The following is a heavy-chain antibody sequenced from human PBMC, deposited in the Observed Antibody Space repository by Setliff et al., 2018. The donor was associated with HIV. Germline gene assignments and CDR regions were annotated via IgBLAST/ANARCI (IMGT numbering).Heavy chain of an antibody. CDR1: GFTFSSFA. D-gene: IGHD5-12*01. V-gene: IGHV3-23*01. CDR3: AKDSGYEGDHYFDY. CDR2: ISGRGGST. J-gene: IGHJ4*02. Sequence: GSLRLSCAASGFTFSSFAMTWVRQAPGKGLEWVSAISGRGGSTYYADSVKGRFTISRDNSKNTLYLQMNSLRAEDTAVYYCAKDSGYEGDHYFDYWGQGTLVTAPQ.